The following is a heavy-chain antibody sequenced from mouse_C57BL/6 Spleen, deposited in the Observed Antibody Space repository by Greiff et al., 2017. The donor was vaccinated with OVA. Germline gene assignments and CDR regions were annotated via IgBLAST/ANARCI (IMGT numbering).Heavy chain of an antibody. CDR1: GYAFSSSW. CDR3: AIITTVVERFDV. Sequence: LQESGPELVKPGASVKISCKASGYAFSSSWMNWVKQRPGKGLEWIGRIYPGDGDTNYNGKFKGTATLTADKSYSTAYMQLSSLTSEYSAVYFCAIITTVVERFDVWGTGTTVTVSS. J-gene: IGHJ1*03. V-gene: IGHV1-82*01. CDR2: IYPGDGDT. D-gene: IGHD1-1*01.